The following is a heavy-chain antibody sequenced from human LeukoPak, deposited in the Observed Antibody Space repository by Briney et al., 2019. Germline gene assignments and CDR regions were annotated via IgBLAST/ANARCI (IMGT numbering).Heavy chain of an antibody. J-gene: IGHJ4*02. Sequence: PSETLSLTCTVSGGSFSGYYWSWIRQPPGKGLEWIGEINHSGSTNYNPSLKSRVTISVDTSKNQFSLKLSSVTAADTAVYYCARGFYYLDYWGQGTLVTVSS. CDR3: ARGFYYLDY. CDR1: GGSFSGYY. CDR2: INHSGST. V-gene: IGHV4-34*01.